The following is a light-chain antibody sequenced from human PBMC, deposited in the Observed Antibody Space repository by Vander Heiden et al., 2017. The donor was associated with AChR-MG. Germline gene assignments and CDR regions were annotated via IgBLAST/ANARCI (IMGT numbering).Light chain of an antibody. Sequence: QSVLTQPPSASVTPGQKVTISCSGSSSNLRSFDVNWYQQLPGTAPKLLVYGDNQRPSGVPDRFSGSKSGTSASLAISGLQSEDESHYYCAAWDDSLNGVLFGGGTKLTVL. V-gene: IGLV1-44*01. CDR1: SSNLRSFD. CDR3: AAWDDSLNGVL. CDR2: GDN. J-gene: IGLJ2*01.